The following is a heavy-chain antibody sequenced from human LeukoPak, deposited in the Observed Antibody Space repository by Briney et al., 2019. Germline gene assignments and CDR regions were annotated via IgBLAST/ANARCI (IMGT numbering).Heavy chain of an antibody. V-gene: IGHV3-23*01. CDR1: GFTFSSYA. CDR3: AKDSGQWLATTNFDY. D-gene: IGHD6-19*01. CDR2: ISGSGGST. J-gene: IGHJ4*02. Sequence: GGSLRLSCAASGFTFSSYAMSWGRQAPGKGLEGVSAISGSGGSTYYADSVKGRFTSSRDNSKNTLYLQMNSLRAEDTAVYYCAKDSGQWLATTNFDYWGQGTLVTVSS.